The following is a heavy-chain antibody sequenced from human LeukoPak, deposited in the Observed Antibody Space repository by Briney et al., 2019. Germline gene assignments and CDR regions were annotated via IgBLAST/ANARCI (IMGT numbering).Heavy chain of an antibody. D-gene: IGHD2/OR15-2a*01. V-gene: IGHV4-30-4*01. Sequence: SETLSLTCTVSGGSISSGDYYWSWIRQPPGKGLEWIGYIYYSGSTYYNPSLKSRVTISVDTSKNQFSLKLSSVTAADTAMYYCARVGFYGFDPWGQGTLVTVSS. CDR1: GGSISSGDYY. CDR2: IYYSGST. J-gene: IGHJ5*02. CDR3: ARVGFYGFDP.